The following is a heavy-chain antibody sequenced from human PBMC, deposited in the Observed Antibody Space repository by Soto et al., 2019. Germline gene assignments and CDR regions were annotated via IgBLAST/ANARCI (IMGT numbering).Heavy chain of an antibody. Sequence: EVQLAESGGGLVQPGGSLRLSCADSGLSFSNYWMSWVRQAPGKGLEWVANIKQDGSEMAYVDSVKGRSSISRDNPKNSRYLQMDSLRAEDTAVYYCARGVAVGGFYFNYWGQGTLVTVSS. CDR2: IKQDGSEM. D-gene: IGHD6-19*01. CDR3: ARGVAVGGFYFNY. J-gene: IGHJ4*02. CDR1: GLSFSNYW. V-gene: IGHV3-7*01.